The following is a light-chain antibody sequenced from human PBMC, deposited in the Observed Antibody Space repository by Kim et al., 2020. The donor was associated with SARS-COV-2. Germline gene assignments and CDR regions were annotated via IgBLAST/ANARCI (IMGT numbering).Light chain of an antibody. J-gene: IGLJ2*01. V-gene: IGLV6-57*02. CDR3: QSCDSSNQVV. CDR1: RGNSDNKH. Sequence: KRVSKAGTGSRGNSDNKHVKWYQQRPGSAPTTLSYESIYRPSGVPARFSGSIDRACNSDSLTISGLQSEDEADYYCQSCDSSNQVVCGGGTKRTVL. CDR2: ESI.